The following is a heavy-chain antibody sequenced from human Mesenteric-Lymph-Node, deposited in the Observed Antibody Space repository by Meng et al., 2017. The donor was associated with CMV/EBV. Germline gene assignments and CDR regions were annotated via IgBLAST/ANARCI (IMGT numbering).Heavy chain of an antibody. D-gene: IGHD2-15*01. V-gene: IGHV4-39*01. CDR1: SASYN. J-gene: IGHJ2*01. CDR2: IYYSGST. Sequence: SASYNWGWIRPPPGKGLEWIGTIYYSGSTYYNPSLKSRVTISVDTSKNQFSLKLNSVTASDTAVYYCAGRDGYCYSGSCLRLWYFDLWGRGTLVTVSS. CDR3: AGRDGYCYSGSCLRLWYFDL.